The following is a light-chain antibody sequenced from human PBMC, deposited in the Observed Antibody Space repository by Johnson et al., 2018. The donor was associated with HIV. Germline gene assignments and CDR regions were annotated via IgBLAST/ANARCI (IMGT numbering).Light chain of an antibody. CDR2: DNK. CDR3: ATCDNSLRV. CDR1: SCDIGNNY. Sequence: QSVLTQPPSVSAAPGQKVSISCSGNSCDIGNNYVSTHQQLPGTAPKLLIYDNKKRPSGIPDRISGSKSGTSATLGITGLQTGDEADYYCATCDNSLRVFGTGTKVTVL. J-gene: IGLJ1*01. V-gene: IGLV1-51*01.